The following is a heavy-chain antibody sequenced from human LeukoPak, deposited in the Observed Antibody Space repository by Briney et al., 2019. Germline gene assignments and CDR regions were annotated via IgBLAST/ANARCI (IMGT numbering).Heavy chain of an antibody. Sequence: ASVKVSCKASGYTFTSYDINWVRQATGQGLEWMGWMNPNSGNTGYAQKFQGRVTMTRNTSISTAYMELSSLRSEDTAVYYCAKGRGVRGVIIWADYWGQGTLVTVSS. J-gene: IGHJ4*02. D-gene: IGHD3-10*01. V-gene: IGHV1-8*01. CDR2: MNPNSGNT. CDR3: AKGRGVRGVIIWADY. CDR1: GYTFTSYD.